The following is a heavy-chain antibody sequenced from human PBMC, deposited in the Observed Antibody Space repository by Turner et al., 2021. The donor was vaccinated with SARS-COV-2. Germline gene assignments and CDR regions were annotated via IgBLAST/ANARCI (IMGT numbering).Heavy chain of an antibody. Sequence: EVLLVESGGHLVQPGGSLTLPRAAPAFAVEEYAMHWVRQRPGKGLEWVLRISCNGGSKGYADYVKGRFTIARNYAKETLYLQMNSLSSEDTAFYFCVRDRDEISRYFQHWGQGTLVTVSS. J-gene: IGHJ1*01. CDR2: ISCNGGSK. D-gene: IGHD3-3*02. V-gene: IGHV3-9*01. CDR1: AFAVEEYA. CDR3: VRDRDEISRYFQH.